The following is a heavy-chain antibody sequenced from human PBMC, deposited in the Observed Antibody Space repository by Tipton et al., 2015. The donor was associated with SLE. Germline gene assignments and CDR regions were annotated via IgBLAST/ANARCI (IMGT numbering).Heavy chain of an antibody. J-gene: IGHJ3*01. Sequence: TLSLTCTVSGGSISSYYWSWIRQPPGKGLEWIGYIYYSGSTNYNPSLKSRVTISVDTSKNQFSLKLSSVTAADTAVYYCARRYIKQWLAGAFDLWGQGTMVTVSS. CDR1: GGSISSYY. CDR2: IYYSGST. CDR3: ARRYIKQWLAGAFDL. D-gene: IGHD6-19*01. V-gene: IGHV4-59*01.